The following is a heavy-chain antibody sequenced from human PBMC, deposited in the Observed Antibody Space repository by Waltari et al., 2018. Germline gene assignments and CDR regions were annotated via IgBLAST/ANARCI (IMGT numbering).Heavy chain of an antibody. D-gene: IGHD3-10*01. CDR2: MSNEYTST. Sequence: EEQLLESGGGLVQPGDSLRISCAASGFRFSNYWMNWVRQAPGKGLVEVARMSNEYTSTSYADSVKGRFTISRDNSKNTVYLQMKRLRAEDTAVYYCARLAPRTYRSPVPGRHYYYGMDVWGQGTTVTVSS. CDR1: GFRFSNYW. J-gene: IGHJ6*02. CDR3: ARLAPRTYRSPVPGRHYYYGMDV. V-gene: IGHV3-74*01.